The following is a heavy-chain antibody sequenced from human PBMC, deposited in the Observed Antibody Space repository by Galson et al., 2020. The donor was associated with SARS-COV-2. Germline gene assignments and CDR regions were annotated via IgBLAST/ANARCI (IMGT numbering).Heavy chain of an antibody. D-gene: IGHD3-9*01. CDR3: ENYDISDY. J-gene: IGHJ4*02. V-gene: IGHV3-33*01. CDR2: IWYDGSNK. CDR1: GFTFSSYG. Sequence: GGSLRLSCAASGFTFSSYGMHWVRQAPGKGLEWVAVIWYDGSNKYYADSVKGRFTISRDNSKNTLYLQMNSLRAEDTAVYSRENYDISDYWGQGTLVTVSA.